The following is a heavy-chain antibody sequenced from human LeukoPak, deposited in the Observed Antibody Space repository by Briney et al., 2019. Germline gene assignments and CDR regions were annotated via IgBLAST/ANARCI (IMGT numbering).Heavy chain of an antibody. V-gene: IGHV3-21*01. CDR3: ARDTYAALG. J-gene: IGHJ4*02. CDR1: GITFSSYG. CDR2: ISSSSSYI. Sequence: RGTLRLSCAASGITFSSYGMSWVRQAPGKGLEWVSSISSSSSYIYYADSVKGRFTISRDNAKNSLYLQMNSLRAEDTAVYYCARDTYAALGGGQGTLVTVSS. D-gene: IGHD2-15*01.